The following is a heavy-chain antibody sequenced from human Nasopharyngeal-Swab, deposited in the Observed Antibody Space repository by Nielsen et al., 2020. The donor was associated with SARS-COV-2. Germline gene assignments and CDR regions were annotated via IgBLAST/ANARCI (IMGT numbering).Heavy chain of an antibody. Sequence: ASVKVSCKASGYTFTNYGIGWVRQAPGQGLEWMGWISGYNGNTNYAQKVQGRVTLTTDTSTSTAYMELRSLSSDDTAVYYCARVTWQLVGYYYYYGMDVWGQGTTVTVSS. CDR1: GYTFTNYG. D-gene: IGHD1-26*01. J-gene: IGHJ6*02. CDR2: ISGYNGNT. V-gene: IGHV1-18*01. CDR3: ARVTWQLVGYYYYYGMDV.